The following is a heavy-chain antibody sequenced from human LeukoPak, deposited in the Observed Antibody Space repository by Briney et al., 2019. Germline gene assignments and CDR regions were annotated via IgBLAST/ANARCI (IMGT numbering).Heavy chain of an antibody. D-gene: IGHD1-26*01. CDR2: ISAYNSNT. V-gene: IGHV1-18*01. CDR3: ARVGASYLGYFDY. Sequence: ASVKVSCKASGYTFTSYGISWVRQAPGQGLEWMGLISAYNSNTNYAQKLQGRVTMTKETSTSTAYMELRSLRSDDTAVYYLARVGASYLGYFDYWGQGTLVTVSS. J-gene: IGHJ4*02. CDR1: GYTFTSYG.